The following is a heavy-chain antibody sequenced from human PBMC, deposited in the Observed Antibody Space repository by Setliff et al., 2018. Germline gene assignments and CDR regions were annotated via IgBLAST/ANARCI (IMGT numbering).Heavy chain of an antibody. CDR2: IYYSGST. CDR1: GYSISSGYY. J-gene: IGHJ4*02. CDR3: ASGLNWLSSTEFDY. D-gene: IGHD1-20*01. Sequence: ETLSLTCTVSGYSISSGYYWGWIRQPPGKGLEWIGCIYYSGSTYYNPSLKSRVTISLDTSKNQFSLKLTSVTAADMAVYYCASGLNWLSSTEFDYWGQGTLVTVSS. V-gene: IGHV4-38-2*02.